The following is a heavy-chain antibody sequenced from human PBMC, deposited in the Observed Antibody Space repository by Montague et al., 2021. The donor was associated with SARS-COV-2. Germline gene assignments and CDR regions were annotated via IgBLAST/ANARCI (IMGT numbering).Heavy chain of an antibody. CDR2: INNRGSV. CDR3: ARERWNIVMVPPVEYGMDV. J-gene: IGHJ6*02. Sequence: SETLSLTCAVYGGSFSGSYWTWIRQSPGKGLEWIGEINNRGSVNYSPSLRSRVTISVDTSRNQFSLKVTSLTAADTAVYYCARERWNIVMVPPVEYGMDVWGQGTTVTVSS. D-gene: IGHD2/OR15-2a*01. CDR1: GGSFSGSY. V-gene: IGHV4-34*01.